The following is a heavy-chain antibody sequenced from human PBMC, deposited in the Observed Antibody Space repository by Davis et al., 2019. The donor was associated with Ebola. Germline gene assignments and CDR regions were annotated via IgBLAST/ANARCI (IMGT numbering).Heavy chain of an antibody. D-gene: IGHD1-1*01. CDR1: GGSVSSGSYY. J-gene: IGHJ4*02. CDR3: ARAGTNGYIYFDH. V-gene: IGHV4-61*01. CDR2: IYYTGST. Sequence: SETLSLTCTVSGGSVSSGSYYWSWIRQPPGKGLEWIGYIYYTGSTNYNPSLKGRLTMSVDTSKSQFSLKLGSVTAADTAIYYCARAGTNGYIYFDHWSRGTLVTVSS.